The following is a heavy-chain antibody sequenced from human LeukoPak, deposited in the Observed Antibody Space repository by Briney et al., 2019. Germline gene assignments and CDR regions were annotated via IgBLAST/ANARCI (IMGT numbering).Heavy chain of an antibody. CDR2: ISYDGSNK. V-gene: IGHV3-30-3*01. D-gene: IGHD2-15*01. CDR3: AKDSGRWYSFDY. CDR1: GFTFSSYA. Sequence: PGRSLRLSCAASGFTFSSYAMHWVRQAPGKGLEWVAVISYDGSNKYYADSVKGRFTISRDNSKNTLFLQMNSLRVEDTAVYYCAKDSGRWYSFDYWGQGTLVTVSS. J-gene: IGHJ4*02.